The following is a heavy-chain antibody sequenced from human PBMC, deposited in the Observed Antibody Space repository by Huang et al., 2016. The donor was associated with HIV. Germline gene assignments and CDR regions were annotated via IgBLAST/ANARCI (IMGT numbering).Heavy chain of an antibody. Sequence: EVQLLESGGGLVQPGGSLRLSCAASIFTFSTSAMRWVRQAAGKGLEWVSVISGSGSSTYYADSVKVRFTISRDNSRNTLYLQMKSLRVEDTAIYYCAKGSERSLTGPKYQYYFDYWGQGTLVTVSS. CDR3: AKGSERSLTGPKYQYYFDY. CDR2: ISGSGSST. J-gene: IGHJ4*02. D-gene: IGHD3-3*01. V-gene: IGHV3-23*01. CDR1: IFTFSTSA.